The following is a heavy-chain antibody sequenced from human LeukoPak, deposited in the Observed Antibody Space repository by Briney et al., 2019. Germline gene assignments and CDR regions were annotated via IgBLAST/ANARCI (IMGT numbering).Heavy chain of an antibody. CDR1: GFTFSNYW. D-gene: IGHD6-6*01. CDR3: ARIGYSSSSYDY. Sequence: GGSLRLSCAASGFTFSNYWMTWVRQAPGKGLEWVANIKEDGSTKYHVDSVKGRFTIFRANPKNSVYLQMSSLRVEDTAVYYCARIGYSSSSYDYWGQGTLVTVSS. CDR2: IKEDGSTK. V-gene: IGHV3-7*01. J-gene: IGHJ4*02.